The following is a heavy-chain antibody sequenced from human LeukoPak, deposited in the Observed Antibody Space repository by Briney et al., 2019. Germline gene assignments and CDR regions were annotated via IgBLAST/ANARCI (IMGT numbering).Heavy chain of an antibody. D-gene: IGHD3-3*01. V-gene: IGHV4-4*07. J-gene: IGHJ6*03. CDR3: ARSYYDFWSGYYSYYYMDV. CDR2: IYTSGST. CDR1: GGSISSYY. Sequence: PSETLSLTCTVSGGSISSYYWSWIRQPAGKGLEWIGRIYTSGSTNYNPSLKSRVTISVDTSKNQFSLKLSSVTAADTAVYYCARSYYDFWSGYYSYYYMDVWGKGTTVTVSS.